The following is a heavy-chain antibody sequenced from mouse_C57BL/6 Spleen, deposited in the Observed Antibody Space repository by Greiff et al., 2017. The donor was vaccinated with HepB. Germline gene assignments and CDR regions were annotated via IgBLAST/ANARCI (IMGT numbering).Heavy chain of an antibody. CDR3: TSHYDGYSDWYFDV. V-gene: IGHV1-15*01. CDR1: GYTFTDYE. J-gene: IGHJ1*03. Sequence: QVQLKESGAELVRPGASVTLSCKASGYTFTDYEMHWVKQTPVHGLEWIGAIDPETGGTAYNQKFKGKAILTADKSSSTAYMELRSLTSEDSAVYYCTSHYDGYSDWYFDVWGTGTTVTVSS. CDR2: IDPETGGT. D-gene: IGHD2-3*01.